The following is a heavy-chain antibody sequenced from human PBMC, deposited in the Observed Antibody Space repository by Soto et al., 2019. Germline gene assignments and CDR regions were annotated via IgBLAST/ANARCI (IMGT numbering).Heavy chain of an antibody. CDR3: ARGARNYYYFDC. J-gene: IGHJ4*02. D-gene: IGHD1-7*01. CDR1: GFTFSNYW. CDR2: INGDGSST. Sequence: EVQLVESGGGLVQPGGSLRLSCVASGFTFSNYWIHWVRQAPGKGLVWVSRINGDGSSTNYADSVKGQFTISRDNAKNTVYLQMNSLRVDDTAVYYCARGARNYYYFDCWGQGTLVTVSS. V-gene: IGHV3-74*01.